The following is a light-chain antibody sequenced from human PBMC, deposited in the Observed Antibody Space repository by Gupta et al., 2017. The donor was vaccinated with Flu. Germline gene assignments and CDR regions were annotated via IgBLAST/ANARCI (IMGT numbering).Light chain of an antibody. V-gene: IGLV2-14*01. CDR2: ELN. CDR3: HSYTGSSTPWV. J-gene: IGLJ3*02. CDR1: SSDIGAHNF. Sequence: QSALTQTASVSASPGQSIPISCTGTSSDIGAHNFVSWYQHHPGKVPKLLIFELNNRPSGISNRFSGSKSGNTASLTISGLQAEDEADYYCHSYTGSSTPWVFGGGTKLTVL.